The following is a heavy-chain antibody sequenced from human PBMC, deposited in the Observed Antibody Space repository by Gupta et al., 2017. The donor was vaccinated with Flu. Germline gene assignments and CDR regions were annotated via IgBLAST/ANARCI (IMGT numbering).Heavy chain of an antibody. CDR3: ARRGTHYFDF. Sequence: QMQLQEAGPRLGKPSQTLSLTCSFSWGSIKVFSFFWAWIRQFPGKRLKWNDYVNSSGNDHSNPALRRRLMMSIDTAKNEFSLEMPSLTAATTAMYYCARRGTHYFDFWGQGALVTVSS. J-gene: IGHJ4*02. D-gene: IGHD1-7*01. CDR2: VNSSGND. CDR1: WGSIKVFSFF. V-gene: IGHV4-31*03.